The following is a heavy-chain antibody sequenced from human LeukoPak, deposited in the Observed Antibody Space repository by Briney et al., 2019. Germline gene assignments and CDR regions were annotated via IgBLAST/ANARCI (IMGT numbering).Heavy chain of an antibody. J-gene: IGHJ4*02. CDR2: ISSSGSTI. Sequence: GGSLRLYCAASGFTFSDYYMSWIRQAPGKGLEGVSYISSSGSTIYYADSVKGRFTISRDNAKNSLYLQMHSLRAEDTAVYYCAHLAAAAAYYFDYWGQGTLVTVSS. D-gene: IGHD6-13*01. CDR3: AHLAAAAAYYFDY. CDR1: GFTFSDYY. V-gene: IGHV3-11*01.